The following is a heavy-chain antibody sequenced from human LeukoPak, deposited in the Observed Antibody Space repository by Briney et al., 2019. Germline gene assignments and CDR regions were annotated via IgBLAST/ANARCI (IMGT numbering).Heavy chain of an antibody. D-gene: IGHD3-16*02. CDR3: ARPLRRTFGGVIAPFDY. V-gene: IGHV4-34*01. J-gene: IGHJ4*02. Sequence: RPSETLSLTCAVYGVSFSGYYWSWIRQPPGKGLEWIGEINHSGSTNYNPSLKSRVTISVDTSKNQFSLKLSSVTAADTAVYYCARPLRRTFGGVIAPFDYWGQGTLVTVSS. CDR2: INHSGST. CDR1: GVSFSGYY.